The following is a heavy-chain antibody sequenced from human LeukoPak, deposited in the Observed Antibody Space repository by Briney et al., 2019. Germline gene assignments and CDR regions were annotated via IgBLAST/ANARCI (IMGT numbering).Heavy chain of an antibody. V-gene: IGHV3-33*01. CDR3: ARDFDGYYQDY. CDR1: GFTFSSYG. D-gene: IGHD3-22*01. J-gene: IGHJ4*02. Sequence: GGSLRLSCAASGFTFSSYGMHWVRQAPGKGLEWVAVIWYDGSNKYYADSVKGRFTISRGNSKNTLYLQMNSLRAEDTAVYYCARDFDGYYQDYWGQGTLVTVSS. CDR2: IWYDGSNK.